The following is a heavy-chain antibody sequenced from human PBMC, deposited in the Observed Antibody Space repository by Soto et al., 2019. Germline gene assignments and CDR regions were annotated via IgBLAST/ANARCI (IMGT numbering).Heavy chain of an antibody. D-gene: IGHD1-26*01. J-gene: IGHJ4*02. V-gene: IGHV3-7*03. CDR1: GFTFSSYW. Sequence: PGGSLRLSCAASGFTFSSYWMGWVRQAPGKGLEWVANINRDGSETYYVDSVEGRFTIARDNAKNSLYLQINSLRVEDTAVYYCARGWEGYFDYWGQGTLVTVSS. CDR3: ARGWEGYFDY. CDR2: INRDGSET.